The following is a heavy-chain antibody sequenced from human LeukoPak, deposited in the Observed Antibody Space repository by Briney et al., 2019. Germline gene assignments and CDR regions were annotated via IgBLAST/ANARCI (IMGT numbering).Heavy chain of an antibody. D-gene: IGHD2-15*01. J-gene: IGHJ2*01. V-gene: IGHV4-4*07. Sequence: SETLSLTCTVSGGSISSYYWRWIRQPAGKGLEWIGRIYTSGITNYNPSLKSRVTMSVDTSKNQFSLKLSSVTAADTAVYYCARDHIPYCSGGSCDSQTNWYFDLWGRGTLVTVSS. CDR2: IYTSGIT. CDR1: GGSISSYY. CDR3: ARDHIPYCSGGSCDSQTNWYFDL.